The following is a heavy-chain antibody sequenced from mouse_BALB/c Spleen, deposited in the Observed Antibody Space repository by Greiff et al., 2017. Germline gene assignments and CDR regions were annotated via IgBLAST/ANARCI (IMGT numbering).Heavy chain of an antibody. J-gene: IGHJ3*01. CDR2: ISSGGSYT. D-gene: IGHD1-1*01. V-gene: IGHV5-9-4*01. CDR1: GFTFSSYA. CDR3: AREENYYGSTPLFAY. Sequence: EVKLEESGGGLVKPGGSLKLSCAASGFTFSSYAMSWVRQSPEKRLEWVAEISSGGSYTYYPDTVTGRFTISRDNAKNTLYLEMSSLRSEDTAMYYCAREENYYGSTPLFAYWGQGTLVTVSA.